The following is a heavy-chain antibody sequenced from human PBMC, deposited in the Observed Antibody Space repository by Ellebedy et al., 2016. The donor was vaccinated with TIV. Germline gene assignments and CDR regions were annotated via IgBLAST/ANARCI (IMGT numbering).Heavy chain of an antibody. V-gene: IGHV3-15*01. Sequence: PGGSLRLSCAGSGFTFSNVWMSWVRQAPGKGLEWVGRIKGKIAGETTDYAAPVKGRFTMSRDDSKNTLYLKMSSLKTDDTAVYYCTTEKDWNFDRWGQGILVTVSS. D-gene: IGHD3-9*01. CDR2: IKGKIAGETT. CDR3: TTEKDWNFDR. J-gene: IGHJ4*02. CDR1: GFTFSNVW.